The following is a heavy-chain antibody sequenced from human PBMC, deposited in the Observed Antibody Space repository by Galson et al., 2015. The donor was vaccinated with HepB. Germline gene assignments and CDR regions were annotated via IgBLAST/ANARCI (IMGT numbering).Heavy chain of an antibody. V-gene: IGHV1-46*01. Sequence: SVKVSCKASGYTFTSYYMHWVRQAPGQGLEWMGIINPSGGSTSYAQKFQGRVTMTRDTSTSTVYMELSSLRSEDTAVYYCARDRGPIVVVTAPRDFQHWGQGTLVTVSS. CDR1: GYTFTSYY. D-gene: IGHD2-21*02. J-gene: IGHJ1*01. CDR2: INPSGGST. CDR3: ARDRGPIVVVTAPRDFQH.